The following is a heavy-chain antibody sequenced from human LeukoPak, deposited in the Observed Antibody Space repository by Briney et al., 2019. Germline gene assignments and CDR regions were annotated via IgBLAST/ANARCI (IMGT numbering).Heavy chain of an antibody. Sequence: ETLSLTCTVSGGSISSYYWSWIRQPPGKGLGWIGYIYYSGSTNYNPSLKSRVTISVDTSMNQFSLKLSSVTAADTAVYYCAAQVVVITGLGAFDIWGQGTMVTVSS. CDR2: IYYSGST. CDR3: AAQVVVITGLGAFDI. J-gene: IGHJ3*02. CDR1: GGSISSYY. V-gene: IGHV4-59*01. D-gene: IGHD3-22*01.